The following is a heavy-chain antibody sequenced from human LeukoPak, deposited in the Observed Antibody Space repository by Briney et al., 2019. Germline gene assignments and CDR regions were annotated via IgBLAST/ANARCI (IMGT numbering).Heavy chain of an antibody. D-gene: IGHD1-26*01. V-gene: IGHV1-18*01. CDR3: ARGYSGSYGFDY. CDR1: GYTITNYG. Sequence: ASVKVSCKASGYTITNYGFSWVRQAPGQGLEWIGWISTYNGNTDYAQKLQGRVTMTTDTSTSTAYMELRSLRSDDTAIYYCARGYSGSYGFDYWGQGSLVTVSS. J-gene: IGHJ4*02. CDR2: ISTYNGNT.